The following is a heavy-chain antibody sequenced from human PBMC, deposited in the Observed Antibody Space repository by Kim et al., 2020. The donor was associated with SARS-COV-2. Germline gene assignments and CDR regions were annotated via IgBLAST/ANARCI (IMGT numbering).Heavy chain of an antibody. CDR3: AKAPAVNMIPPGAY. CDR1: GFTFSSHA. J-gene: IGHJ2*01. V-gene: IGHV3-23*01. CDR2: ILAGGGT. Sequence: GGSLRLSCAASGFTFSSHAMNWVRQAPGKGLEWISVILAGGGTYYADSVRGRFTVSRDNSKSTLYLQMDSLRAEDSAVYYCAKAPAVNMIPPGAYGGR. D-gene: IGHD3-22*01.